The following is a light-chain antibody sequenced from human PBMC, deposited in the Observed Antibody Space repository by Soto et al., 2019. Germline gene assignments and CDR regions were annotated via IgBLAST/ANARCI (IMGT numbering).Light chain of an antibody. CDR3: AAWDDSLDGVG. Sequence: QSVLTQPPSVSEAPRQRVTISCSGSSSNIGSNAVNWYQQLPGKAPKLLIYYDDLLPSGVSDRFSGSKSGTSASLAISGLQSEDEADYCCAAWDDSLDGVGFGGGTKLTVL. J-gene: IGLJ2*01. V-gene: IGLV1-36*01. CDR1: SSNIGSNA. CDR2: YDD.